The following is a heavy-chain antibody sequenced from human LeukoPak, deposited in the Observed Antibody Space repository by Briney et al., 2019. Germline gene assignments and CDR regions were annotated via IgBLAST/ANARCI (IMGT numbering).Heavy chain of an antibody. V-gene: IGHV4-34*01. CDR1: GGSFSAYY. D-gene: IGHD5-12*01. J-gene: IGHJ5*02. CDR2: INHSGSS. CDR3: APEGDIENSYFYGKGSAT. Sequence: PSETLSLTCGVYGGSFSAYYWTWIRQPPGKGLEWIGEINHSGSSNYNSSLRSRVTISVDTSYKQFSLRLSSVTAADTAVYYCAPEGDIENSYFYGKGSATWGQGPGVTV.